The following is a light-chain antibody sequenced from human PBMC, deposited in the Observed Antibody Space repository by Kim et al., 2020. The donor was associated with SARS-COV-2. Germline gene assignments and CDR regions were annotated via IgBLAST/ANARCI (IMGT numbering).Light chain of an antibody. Sequence: EIVMTQSPATLSVSPGERATLSCRASQSVSSNLAWYQQKPGQAPRLLIYGASTRATGIPARFSGSGSGTEFTLTISSLQSEDFAVYYCQQYNNWPPVFGQGTKLDI. CDR3: QQYNNWPPV. V-gene: IGKV3-15*01. J-gene: IGKJ2*01. CDR2: GAS. CDR1: QSVSSN.